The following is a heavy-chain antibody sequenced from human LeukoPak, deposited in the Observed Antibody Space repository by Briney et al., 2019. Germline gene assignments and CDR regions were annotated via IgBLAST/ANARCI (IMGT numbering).Heavy chain of an antibody. CDR3: ARVPANTATTNFDH. Sequence: ASVKVSCKAFGYTFTGYYIHWVRQAPGQGLEWMGWINPNSGGTNYAQKFQGRVTMTRDTSISTAYMELSRLRSHDTAVYYCARVPANTATTNFDHWGQGTLVTVSS. CDR2: INPNSGGT. CDR1: GYTFTGYY. V-gene: IGHV1-2*02. D-gene: IGHD4-17*01. J-gene: IGHJ4*02.